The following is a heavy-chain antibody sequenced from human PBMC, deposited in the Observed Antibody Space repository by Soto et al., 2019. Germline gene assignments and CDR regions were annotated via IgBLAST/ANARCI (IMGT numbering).Heavy chain of an antibody. CDR3: AKDPGGRWEFKTIYYYYGMDV. CDR2: ISWNSVSI. D-gene: IGHD1-26*01. J-gene: IGHJ6*04. V-gene: IGHV3-9*01. Sequence: GGSLRLSCAASGFSFGDYAMHWVRQAPGKGLEWVSGISWNSVSIGYADSVKGRFTISRDNAKNSLYLQMNRLRAEDTALYFCAKDPGGRWEFKTIYYYYGMDVWGKGPTVTVSS. CDR1: GFSFGDYA.